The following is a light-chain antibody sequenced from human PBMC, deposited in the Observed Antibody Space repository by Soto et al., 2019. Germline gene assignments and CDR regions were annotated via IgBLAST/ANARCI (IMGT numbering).Light chain of an antibody. V-gene: IGKV3-20*01. CDR1: QSVGTR. Sequence: PVEIATLSCRASQSVGTRLAWYQHKTGQAPSPLMSGASSRATGIPDRFSGSGSETDFTLTISRLEPEDFAVYYCHQFSLPRTFGQGTKVDIK. CDR3: HQFSLPRT. J-gene: IGKJ1*01. CDR2: GAS.